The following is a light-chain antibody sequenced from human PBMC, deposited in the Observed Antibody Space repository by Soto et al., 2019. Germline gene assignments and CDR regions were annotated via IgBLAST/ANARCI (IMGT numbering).Light chain of an antibody. J-gene: IGLJ2*01. CDR1: VLAKKY. CDR2: KDS. Sequence: SYELTQPSSVSVSPGQTARITCSGDVLAKKYARWFQQKPGQAPVVVIYKDSERPSGIPERFSGSSSGTTVTLTISGAQVEDEADYYCYSAADNKGVFGGGTKVTVL. CDR3: YSAADNKGV. V-gene: IGLV3-27*01.